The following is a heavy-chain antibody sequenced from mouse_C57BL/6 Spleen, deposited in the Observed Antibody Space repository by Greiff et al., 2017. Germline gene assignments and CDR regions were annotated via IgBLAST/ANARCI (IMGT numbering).Heavy chain of an antibody. CDR2: IYPGDGDT. J-gene: IGHJ2*01. D-gene: IGHD1-1*01. CDR1: GYAFSSSW. V-gene: IGHV1-82*01. CDR3: ARSKLITTVLDY. Sequence: VKLQESGPELVKPGASVKISCKASGYAFSSSWMNWVKQRPGKGLEWIGRIYPGDGDTNYNGKFKGKATLTADKSSSTAYMQLSSLTSEDSAVYFCARSKLITTVLDYWGQGTTLTVSS.